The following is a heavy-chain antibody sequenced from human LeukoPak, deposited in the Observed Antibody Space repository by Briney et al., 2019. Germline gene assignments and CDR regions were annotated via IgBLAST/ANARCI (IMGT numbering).Heavy chain of an antibody. CDR2: IKRDGSEQ. J-gene: IGHJ4*02. D-gene: IGHD1-26*01. Sequence: GSLRLSCAAFGFTFDDYGMSWVRQAPGKGLEGVASIKRDGSEQDYVDSVKGRFTISRDNAKNSLYLQMNSLRTEDKALYYCAKGIGTYQGPFDSWGQGTLVTVSS. CDR3: AKGIGTYQGPFDS. CDR1: GFTFDDYG. V-gene: IGHV3-7*03.